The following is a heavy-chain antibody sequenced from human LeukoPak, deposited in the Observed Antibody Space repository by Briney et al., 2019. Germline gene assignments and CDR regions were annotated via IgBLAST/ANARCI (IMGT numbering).Heavy chain of an antibody. CDR3: ARDRRILGAAGTALDS. D-gene: IGHD6-13*01. V-gene: IGHV3-7*03. J-gene: IGHJ4*02. CDR1: GFSFNYYW. Sequence: GGSLRLSCAASGFSFNYYWMTWVRQAPGKGLEWVANIKHDGGEKYYVDSVKGRFTISRDNANNSIYLQMNSLRAEDAAIYYSARDRRILGAAGTALDSWGQGTLVNVSS. CDR2: IKHDGGEK.